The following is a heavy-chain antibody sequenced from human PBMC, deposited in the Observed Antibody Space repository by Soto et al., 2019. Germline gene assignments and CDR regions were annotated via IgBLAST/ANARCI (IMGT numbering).Heavy chain of an antibody. Sequence: SVKVSCKASGGTFSSYTISWVRQAPGQGLEWMGRIIPILGIANYAQKFQGRVTITADKSTSTAYMELSSLRSEDTAVYYCASIDYGDYNAFDIWGQGTMVTVSS. CDR1: GGTFSSYT. CDR3: ASIDYGDYNAFDI. CDR2: IIPILGIA. V-gene: IGHV1-69*02. J-gene: IGHJ3*02. D-gene: IGHD4-17*01.